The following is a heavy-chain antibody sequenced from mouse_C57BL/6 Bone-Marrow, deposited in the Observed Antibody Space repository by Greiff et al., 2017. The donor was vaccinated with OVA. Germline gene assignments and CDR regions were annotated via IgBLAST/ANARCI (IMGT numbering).Heavy chain of an antibody. Sequence: VKLMESDAELVKPGASVKISCKVSGYTFTDHTIHWMKQRPEQGLEWIGYIYPRDGSTKYNEKFKGKATLTADKSSSTAYMQLNSLTSEDSAVYFCAREENWDDYFDYWGQGTTLTVSS. CDR1: GYTFTDHT. D-gene: IGHD4-1*01. CDR2: IYPRDGST. J-gene: IGHJ2*01. V-gene: IGHV1-78*01. CDR3: AREENWDDYFDY.